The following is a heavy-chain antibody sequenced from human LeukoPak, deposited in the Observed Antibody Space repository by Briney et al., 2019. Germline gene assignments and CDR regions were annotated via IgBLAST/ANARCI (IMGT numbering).Heavy chain of an antibody. CDR3: VTAPTRTYSVY. V-gene: IGHV3-23*01. J-gene: IGHJ4*02. CDR2: ISGSGGST. CDR1: GFTFSSYA. D-gene: IGHD2-15*01. Sequence: GGSLRLSCAASGFTFSSYAMSWVRQAPGKGLEWVSAISGSGGSTYYADSVKGRFTISRDNSKNTLYLQTNSLRAEDTAVYYCVTAPTRTYSVYWGQGTLVTVSS.